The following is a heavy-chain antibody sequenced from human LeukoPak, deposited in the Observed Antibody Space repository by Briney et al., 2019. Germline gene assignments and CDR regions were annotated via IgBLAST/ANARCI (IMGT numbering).Heavy chain of an antibody. CDR3: ARDSGEVAGTDY. D-gene: IGHD6-19*01. CDR2: IIPIFGTA. J-gene: IGHJ4*02. Sequence: ASVKVSCHASGGPFRNYAISWVRPAPGQGLEWMGRIIPIFGTANYAQKFQGRVTITTDESTSTAYMELSSLRSEDTAVYYCARDSGEVAGTDYWGQGTLVTVSS. CDR1: GGPFRNYA. V-gene: IGHV1-69*05.